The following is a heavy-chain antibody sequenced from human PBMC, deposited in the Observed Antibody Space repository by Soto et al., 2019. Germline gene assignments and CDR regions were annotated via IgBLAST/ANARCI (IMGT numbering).Heavy chain of an antibody. CDR1: GFTFSSYS. D-gene: IGHD6-6*01. J-gene: IGHJ3*02. V-gene: IGHV3-21*01. CDR2: ISSSSSYI. CDR3: ARVGAARAFDN. Sequence: GGSLRLSCAASGFTFSSYSMNWVRQAPGKGLEWVSSISSSSSYIYYADSVKGRFTISRDNAKNSLYLQMNSLRAEDTAVYYGARVGAARAFDNWGQGTMVTVSS.